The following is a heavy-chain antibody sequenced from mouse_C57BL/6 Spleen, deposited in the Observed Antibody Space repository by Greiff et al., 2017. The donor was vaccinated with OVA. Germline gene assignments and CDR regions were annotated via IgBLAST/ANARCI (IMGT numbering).Heavy chain of an antibody. J-gene: IGHJ4*01. V-gene: IGHV1-69*01. CDR2: IDPSDSYT. Sequence: QVQLQQSGAELVMPGASVKLSCKASGYTFTSYWMHWVKQRPGQGLEWIGEIDPSDSYTNYNQKFKGKSTLTVDKSSSTAYMQLSSLTSEDSAVYYCARRGVTTGRGYYAMDYWGQGTSVTVSS. D-gene: IGHD2-5*01. CDR3: ARRGVTTGRGYYAMDY. CDR1: GYTFTSYW.